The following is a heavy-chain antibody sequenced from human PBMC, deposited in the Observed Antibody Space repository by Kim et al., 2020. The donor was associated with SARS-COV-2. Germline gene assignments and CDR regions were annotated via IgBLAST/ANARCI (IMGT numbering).Heavy chain of an antibody. J-gene: IGHJ3*02. CDR1: GFTFSSYG. CDR2: ISYDGSNK. CDR3: ARDRSPLGAFDI. V-gene: IGHV3-33*01. Sequence: GGSLRLSCAASGFTFSSYGMHWVRQAPGKGLEWVAVISYDGSNKYYADSVKGRFTISRDNSKNTRYLQMNSLRAEDTAVYYCARDRSPLGAFDIWGQGTMVTVSS.